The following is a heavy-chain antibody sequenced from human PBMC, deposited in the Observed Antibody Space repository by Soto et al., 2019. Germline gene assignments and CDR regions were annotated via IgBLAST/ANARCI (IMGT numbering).Heavy chain of an antibody. D-gene: IGHD2-15*01. V-gene: IGHV1-69*02. CDR1: GGTFSSYT. CDR2: IIPILGIA. J-gene: IGHJ5*02. CDR3: ARRRVYCSGGSCYQDNWFDP. Sequence: SVKVSCKASGGTFSSYTISWVRQAPGQGLEWMGRIIPILGIANYAQKFQGRVTITADKSTSTAYMELSSLRSEDTAVYYCARRRVYCSGGSCYQDNWFDPWGQGTLVTVSS.